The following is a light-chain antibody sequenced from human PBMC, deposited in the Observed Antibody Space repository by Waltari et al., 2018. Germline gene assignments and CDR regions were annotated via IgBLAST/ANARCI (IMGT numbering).Light chain of an antibody. CDR3: ASYAGTNNLV. V-gene: IGLV2-8*01. CDR1: SRDSGGYDY. CDR2: EVN. Sequence: QSALTQPPSASGSPGQSATIPCTGTSRDSGGYDYVAWYLQHPGKAPKLIIYEVNKRPSGVPDRFSGSKSGNTAYLTVSGLQADDEADYYCASYAGTNNLVFGGGTKLTVL. J-gene: IGLJ3*02.